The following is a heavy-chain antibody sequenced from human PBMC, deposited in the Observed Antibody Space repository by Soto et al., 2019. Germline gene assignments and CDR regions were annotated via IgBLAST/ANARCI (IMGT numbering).Heavy chain of an antibody. J-gene: IGHJ4*02. D-gene: IGHD5-12*01. Sequence: PGGSLRLSCAASGLTFSSYAMSWVRQAPGKGLEWVSAISGSGGSTYYADSVKGRFTISRDNSKNTLYLQMNSLRAEDTAVYYCAKDPGYSGYDSCFDYWGQGTLVTVSS. CDR3: AKDPGYSGYDSCFDY. CDR2: ISGSGGST. V-gene: IGHV3-23*01. CDR1: GLTFSSYA.